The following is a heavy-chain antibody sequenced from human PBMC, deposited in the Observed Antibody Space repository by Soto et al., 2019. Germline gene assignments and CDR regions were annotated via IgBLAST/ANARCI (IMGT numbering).Heavy chain of an antibody. Sequence: QVLLVQSGADVKKPGASVKVSCKTSGYTFTEFDINWVRQAPGQGLEWMGWMNTNTGNTGYAQKFQGIVSMTSDTTISTAYMELSILRSENTPVYYCARVVRFFGGHAGYWSQGTLVTVSS. D-gene: IGHD3-3*01. CDR2: MNTNTGNT. CDR3: ARVVRFFGGHAGY. J-gene: IGHJ4*02. CDR1: GYTFTEFD. V-gene: IGHV1-8*01.